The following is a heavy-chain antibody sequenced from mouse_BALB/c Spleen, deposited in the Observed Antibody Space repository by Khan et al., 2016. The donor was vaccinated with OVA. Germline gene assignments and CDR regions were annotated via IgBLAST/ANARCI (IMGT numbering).Heavy chain of an antibody. CDR2: ISYSGNT. CDR1: GYSITTDYA. V-gene: IGHV3-2*02. D-gene: IGHD1-1*01. CDR3: ARVYGGDFDY. Sequence: VQLKQSGPGLVKPSQSLSLTCTVTGYSITTDYAWNWIRQFPGNKLEWMGYISYSGNTKYNPSLKSRISITRDTSKNQFFLQLKSVTTRDTARYYCARVYGGDFDYWGQGTTLTVSS. J-gene: IGHJ2*01.